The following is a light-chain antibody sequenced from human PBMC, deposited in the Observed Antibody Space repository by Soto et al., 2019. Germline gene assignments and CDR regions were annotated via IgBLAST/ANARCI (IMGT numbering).Light chain of an antibody. Sequence: SYELTQPPSVSVAPGKTARITCGGNKIGSKSVHWYQQKPGQASVLVIYYDSDRPSGIPERFSGSNSGNTATLTISRVEAGDEADYYCQVWDSSSDHVVFGGGTKVTVL. CDR1: KIGSKS. CDR2: YDS. V-gene: IGLV3-21*04. J-gene: IGLJ2*01. CDR3: QVWDSSSDHVV.